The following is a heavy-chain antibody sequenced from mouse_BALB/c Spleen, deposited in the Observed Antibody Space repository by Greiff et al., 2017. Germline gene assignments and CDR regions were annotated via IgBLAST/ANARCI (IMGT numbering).Heavy chain of an antibody. CDR1: GFTFSSFG. Sequence: EVHLKESGGGLVQPGGSRKLSCAASGFTFSSFGMHWVRQAPEKGLEWVAYISSGSSTIYYADTVKGRFTISRDNPKNTLFLQMTSLRSEDTAMYYCARGGWLPPFDYWGQGTTLTVSS. CDR3: ARGGWLPPFDY. D-gene: IGHD2-3*01. CDR2: ISSGSSTI. V-gene: IGHV5-17*02. J-gene: IGHJ2*01.